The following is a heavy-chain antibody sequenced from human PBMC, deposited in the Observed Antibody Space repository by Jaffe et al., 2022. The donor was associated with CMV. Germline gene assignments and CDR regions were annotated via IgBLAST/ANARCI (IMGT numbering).Heavy chain of an antibody. CDR3: ARPYYDILTGYYYFELRGYYFDY. CDR1: GFTFSSYS. Sequence: EVQLVESGGGLVKPGGSLRLSCAASGFTFSSYSMNWVRQAPGKGLEWVSSISSSSSYIYYADSVKGRFTISRDNAKNSLYLQMNSLRAEDTAVYYCARPYYDILTGYYYFELRGYYFDYWGQGTLVTVSS. CDR2: ISSSSSYI. D-gene: IGHD3-9*01. J-gene: IGHJ4*02. V-gene: IGHV3-21*01.